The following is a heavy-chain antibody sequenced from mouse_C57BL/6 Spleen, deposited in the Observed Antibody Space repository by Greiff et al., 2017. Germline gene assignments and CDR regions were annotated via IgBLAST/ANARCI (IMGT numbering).Heavy chain of an antibody. CDR3: TYGAWFAY. J-gene: IGHJ3*01. V-gene: IGHV6-3*01. CDR2: IRLKSDNYAT. D-gene: IGHD1-1*02. Sequence: EVNLVESGGGLVQPGGSMKLSCVASGFTFSNYWMNWVRQSPEKGLEWVAQIRLKSDNYATHYAESVKGRFTISRDDSKSSVDLQMNNLRAEDTGIYYCTYGAWFAYWGQGTLVTVSA. CDR1: GFTFSNYW.